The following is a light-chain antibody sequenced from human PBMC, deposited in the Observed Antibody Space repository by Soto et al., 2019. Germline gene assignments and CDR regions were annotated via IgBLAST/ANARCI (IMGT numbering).Light chain of an antibody. CDR3: QQYGSSPLT. J-gene: IGKJ4*01. CDR1: QSVSSSY. CDR2: GSS. V-gene: IGKV3-20*01. Sequence: EIVLTQSPGTLSLSPGERATLSCRASQSVSSSYLAWYQQKPGQAPRLLIYGSSSRATGIPGRFSGSGSGTDFTLTISRLEPEDFAVVYCQQYGSSPLTFGGGTKVEIK.